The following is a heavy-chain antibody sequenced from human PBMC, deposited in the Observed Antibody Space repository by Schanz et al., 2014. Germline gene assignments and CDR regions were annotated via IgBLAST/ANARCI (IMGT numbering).Heavy chain of an antibody. CDR2: IRSSSTPI. CDR3: AKIERNED. D-gene: IGHD1-1*01. J-gene: IGHJ4*02. CDR1: GFTFSSYS. Sequence: EVQLLESGGGLVQPGGSLRLSCTASGFTFSSYSMNWVRQAPGKGPEWVSYIRSSSTPIYYADSVKGRFTISRDSAENSLYLQMNSLRVEDTAVYFCAKIERNEDWGQGTLVTVSS. V-gene: IGHV3-48*04.